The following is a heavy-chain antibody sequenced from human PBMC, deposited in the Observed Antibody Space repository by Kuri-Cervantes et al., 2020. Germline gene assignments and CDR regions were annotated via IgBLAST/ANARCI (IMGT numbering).Heavy chain of an antibody. V-gene: IGHV3-9*01. CDR1: GFTFDDYA. J-gene: IGHJ5*02. CDR2: IGWNSGSI. Sequence: SLKISCAASGFTFDDYAMHWVRQAPGKGLEWVSGIGWNSGSIGYADSVKGRFTISRDNAKNSLYLQMNSLRAEDTALYYCAKASGGATLYWFDPWGQGTLVTVSS. CDR3: AKASGGATLYWFDP. D-gene: IGHD1-26*01.